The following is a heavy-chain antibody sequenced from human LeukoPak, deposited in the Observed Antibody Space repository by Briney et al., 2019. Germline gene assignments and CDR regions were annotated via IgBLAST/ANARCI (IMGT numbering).Heavy chain of an antibody. CDR2: ISYDGSNK. D-gene: IGHD3-16*01. J-gene: IGHJ4*02. Sequence: GGSLRLSCAASGFTFSSYSMHWVRQAPGKGLEWVAVISYDGSNKFYADSVKGRFTISRDNSKNTLYLQMNSLRAEDTAVYYCARAAYDYVWGSYPTGYWGQGTLDTVSS. CDR3: ARAAYDYVWGSYPTGY. V-gene: IGHV3-30-3*01. CDR1: GFTFSSYS.